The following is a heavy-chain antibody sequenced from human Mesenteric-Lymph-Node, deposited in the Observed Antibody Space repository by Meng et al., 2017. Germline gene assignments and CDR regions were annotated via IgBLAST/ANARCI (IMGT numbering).Heavy chain of an antibody. CDR1: GGSFSGYY. D-gene: IGHD3-10*01. CDR2: INHSGST. V-gene: IGHV4-34*01. CDR3: ARGLSMVRRVIITTIDY. Sequence: SQTLSLTCAVYGGSFSGYYWSWIRQPPGKGLEWIGEINHSGSTNYNPSLKSRVTISVDTSKTQFSLKLSSVTAADTAVYSCARGLSMVRRVIITTIDYWGQGTLVTVSS. J-gene: IGHJ4*02.